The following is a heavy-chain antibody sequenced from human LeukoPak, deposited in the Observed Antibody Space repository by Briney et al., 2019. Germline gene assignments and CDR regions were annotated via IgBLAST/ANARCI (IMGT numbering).Heavy chain of an antibody. CDR1: GYTFTGYY. CDR2: INPNSGGT. D-gene: IGHD6-19*01. J-gene: IGHJ4*02. Sequence: GASVKASCKASGYTFTGYYMHWVRQAPGQGLEWMGWINPNSGGTNYAQKLQGRVTMTRDTSISTAYMELSRLRSDDTAVYYCARGPPASRIAVAKTGYWGQGTLVTVSS. V-gene: IGHV1-2*02. CDR3: ARGPPASRIAVAKTGY.